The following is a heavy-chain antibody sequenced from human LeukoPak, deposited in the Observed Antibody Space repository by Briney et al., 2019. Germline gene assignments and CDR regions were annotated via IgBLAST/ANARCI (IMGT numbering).Heavy chain of an antibody. CDR3: ATDYGDSIEPNYFDY. CDR2: INPNSGGT. V-gene: IGHV1-2*02. D-gene: IGHD4-17*01. J-gene: IGHJ4*02. CDR1: GYTFTGYY. Sequence: ASVKVSCKASGYTFTGYYMHWVRQAPGQGLEWMGWINPNSGGTNYAQKFQGRVTMTRDTSISTAYMELSRLRSDDTAVYYCATDYGDSIEPNYFDYWGQGTLVTVSS.